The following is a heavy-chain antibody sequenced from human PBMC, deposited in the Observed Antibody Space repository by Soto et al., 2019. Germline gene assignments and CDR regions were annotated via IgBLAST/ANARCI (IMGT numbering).Heavy chain of an antibody. D-gene: IGHD2-2*01. CDR2: INADNGNT. V-gene: IGHV1-3*01. Sequence: GASVKVSCKTSGYIFTSYAMHWVRQAPGQRLEWMGWINADNGNTKYSQKFQGRVTITRDTSANTGYMELSSLRSEDTAVYYCARDNQPRGLYFYYNGVDVWGQGTTVTVSS. CDR1: GYIFTSYA. J-gene: IGHJ6*02. CDR3: ARDNQPRGLYFYYNGVDV.